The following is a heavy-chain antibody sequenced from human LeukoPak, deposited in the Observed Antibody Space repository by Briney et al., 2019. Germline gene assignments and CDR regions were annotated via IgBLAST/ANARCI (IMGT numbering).Heavy chain of an antibody. CDR3: AKSPSYYYDSSGYYDY. J-gene: IGHJ4*02. CDR2: INSDGSST. Sequence: PGGSLRLSCGASGFTFSSYWMHWVRQAPGKGLVWVSRINSDGSSTSYADSVKGRFTISRDNAKNTLYLQMNSLRAEDTAVYYCAKSPSYYYDSSGYYDYWGQGTLVTVSS. V-gene: IGHV3-74*01. CDR1: GFTFSSYW. D-gene: IGHD3-22*01.